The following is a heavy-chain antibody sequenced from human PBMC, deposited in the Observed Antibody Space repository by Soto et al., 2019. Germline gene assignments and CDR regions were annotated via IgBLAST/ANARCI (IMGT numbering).Heavy chain of an antibody. J-gene: IGHJ1*01. V-gene: IGHV3-15*01. CDR3: STEGYCSSTSCYEYFQH. CDR2: IKSKTDGGTT. D-gene: IGHD2-2*01. CDR1: GLTFSNAW. Sequence: GGSLRLSCAASGLTFSNAWMSWVRKAPGKGLEWVGRIKSKTDGGTTDYAAPVKGRFTISRDDSKNTLYLQMNSLKTEDTAVYYCSTEGYCSSTSCYEYFQHWGQGTLVTVSS.